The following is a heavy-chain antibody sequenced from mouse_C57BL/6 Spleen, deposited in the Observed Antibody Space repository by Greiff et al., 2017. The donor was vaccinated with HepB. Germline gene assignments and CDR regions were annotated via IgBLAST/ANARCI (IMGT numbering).Heavy chain of an antibody. J-gene: IGHJ3*01. Sequence: DVMLVESGGGLVKPGGSLKLSCAASGFTFSSYAMSWVRQTPEKRLEWVATISDGGSYTYYPDNVKGRFTISRDNAKNNLYLQMSHLKSEDTAMYYCARDQGMYGFAWFAYWGQGTLVTVSA. D-gene: IGHD2-10*02. CDR1: GFTFSSYA. CDR2: ISDGGSYT. CDR3: ARDQGMYGFAWFAY. V-gene: IGHV5-4*01.